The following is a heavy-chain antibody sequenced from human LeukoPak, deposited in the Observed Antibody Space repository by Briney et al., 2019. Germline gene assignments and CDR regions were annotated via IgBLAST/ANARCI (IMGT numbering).Heavy chain of an antibody. CDR3: ARRNSYYYYMDV. CDR1: AYTFTSYG. J-gene: IGHJ6*03. Sequence: SVKVSCKASAYTFTSYGISWVRQAPGQGLEWMGWISAYNGNTNYAQKLQGRVTMTTDTSTSTAYMELRSLRSDDTAVYYCARRNSYYYYMDVWGKGTTVTVSS. CDR2: ISAYNGNT. V-gene: IGHV1-18*01.